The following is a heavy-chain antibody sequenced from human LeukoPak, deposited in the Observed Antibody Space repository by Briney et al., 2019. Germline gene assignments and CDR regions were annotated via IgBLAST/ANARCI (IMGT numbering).Heavy chain of an antibody. D-gene: IGHD5-12*01. Sequence: GASVKVSCKASGYSFTDYYVHWVRQAPGQGLEWMGWMNPNSGNTGYAQKFQGRVTMTRNTSISTAYMELSSLRSEDTAVYYCARGRAGWLDDYWGQGTLVTVSS. CDR3: ARGRAGWLDDY. CDR1: GYSFTDYY. J-gene: IGHJ4*02. V-gene: IGHV1-8*02. CDR2: MNPNSGNT.